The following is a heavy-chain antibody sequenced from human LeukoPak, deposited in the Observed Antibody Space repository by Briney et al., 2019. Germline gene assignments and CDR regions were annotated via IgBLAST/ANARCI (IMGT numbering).Heavy chain of an antibody. J-gene: IGHJ4*02. D-gene: IGHD4-17*01. CDR3: ARGDPTVTTKQNFDY. V-gene: IGHV3-33*01. CDR1: GFSSSNYD. Sequence: PGRSLRLSCAASGFSSSNYDMHWVRQAPGKGLEWVAVIWYDGSNKYYADSVKGRFTISRDNSKNTLYLQMNSLRVEDTAVYYCARGDPTVTTKQNFDYWGQGTLVTVSS. CDR2: IWYDGSNK.